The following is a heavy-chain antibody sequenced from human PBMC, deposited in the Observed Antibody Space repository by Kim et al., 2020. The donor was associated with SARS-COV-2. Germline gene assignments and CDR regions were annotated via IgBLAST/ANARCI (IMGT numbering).Heavy chain of an antibody. V-gene: IGHV1-18*01. CDR1: GYTFTSYG. CDR2: ISAYNGNT. D-gene: IGHD6-19*01. CDR3: ARVKQEGIQRLVTYNWFDP. Sequence: ASVKVSCKASGYTFTSYGISWVRQAPGQGLEWMGWISAYNGNTNYAQKLQGRVTMTTDTSTSTAYMELRSLRSDDTAVYYCARVKQEGIQRLVTYNWFDPWGQGTLVTVSS. J-gene: IGHJ5*02.